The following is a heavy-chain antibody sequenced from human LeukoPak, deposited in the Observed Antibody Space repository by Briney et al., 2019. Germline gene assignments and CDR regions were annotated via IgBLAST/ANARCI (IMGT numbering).Heavy chain of an antibody. CDR3: ARGSGRWLQMGGFDY. V-gene: IGHV3-48*03. CDR1: GFTFSSYE. CDR2: ISSSCSTI. Sequence: PGGFLRLSCAASGFTFSSYEMNWVHQAPGKGLEWVSYISSSCSTIYYADSVKGRFTNSRDNAKNSLYLQMNSLRAEDTAVYYCARGSGRWLQMGGFDYWGQGTLVTVSS. D-gene: IGHD5-24*01. J-gene: IGHJ4*02.